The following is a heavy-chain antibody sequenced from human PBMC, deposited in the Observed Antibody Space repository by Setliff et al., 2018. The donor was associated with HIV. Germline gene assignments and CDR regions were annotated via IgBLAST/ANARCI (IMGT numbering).Heavy chain of an antibody. CDR2: IAPSSGGI. Sequence: GASVKVSCKASGYTFTSYILHWVRQAAGQGLEWVGRIAPSSGGIHYARKFQDRVTMTRDTSTSTVYMDLSRLRSEDTAVYYCAREFPGGTKGFDYWGQGTLVTVSS. CDR3: AREFPGGTKGFDY. D-gene: IGHD1-1*01. J-gene: IGHJ4*02. CDR1: GYTFTSYI. V-gene: IGHV1-46*01.